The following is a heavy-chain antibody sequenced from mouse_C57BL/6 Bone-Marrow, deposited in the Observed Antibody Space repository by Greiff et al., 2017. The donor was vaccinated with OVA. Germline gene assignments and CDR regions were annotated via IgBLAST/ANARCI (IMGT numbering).Heavy chain of an antibody. J-gene: IGHJ4*01. CDR2: ISYDGSN. CDR3: ARFYGSSYALYAMDY. D-gene: IGHD1-1*01. Sequence: LMESGPGLVKPSQSLSLTCSVTGYSITSGYYWNWIRQFPGNKLEWMGYISYDGSNNYNPSLKNRISITRDTSKNQFFLKLNSVTTEDTATYYCARFYGSSYALYAMDYWGQGTSVTVSS. CDR1: GYSITSGYY. V-gene: IGHV3-6*01.